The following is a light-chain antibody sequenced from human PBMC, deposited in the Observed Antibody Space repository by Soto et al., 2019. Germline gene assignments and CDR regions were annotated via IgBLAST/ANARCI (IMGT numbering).Light chain of an antibody. J-gene: IGKJ1*01. Sequence: EIVMTQSPATLSVSPVERPTLSCRSSQSLSINLAWYQQKPGQAPRLLIYSASTRATGIPSRFSGSGSGTEFTLTISRLQSEDFAVYYCQQYNNWPVVGKGTKVDIK. CDR1: QSLSIN. V-gene: IGKV3-15*01. CDR2: SAS. CDR3: QQYNNWPV.